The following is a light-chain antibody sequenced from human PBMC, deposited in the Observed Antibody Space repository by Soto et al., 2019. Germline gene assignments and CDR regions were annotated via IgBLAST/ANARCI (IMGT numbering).Light chain of an antibody. V-gene: IGKV3-15*01. CDR3: QHYHNWPPWT. CDR1: QSVSSN. J-gene: IGKJ1*01. CDR2: GAS. Sequence: EIGIKQSPATLSVSAGESGTLSCRASQSVSSNLAWYQQKPGQAPRLLFYGASTRATGIPARFSGSGSGTEFTLTISSLQSEDFAVYYCQHYHNWPPWTFGQGTKVDIK.